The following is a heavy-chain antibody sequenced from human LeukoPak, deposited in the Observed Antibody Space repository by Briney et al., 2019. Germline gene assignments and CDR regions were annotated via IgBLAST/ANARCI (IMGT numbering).Heavy chain of an antibody. J-gene: IGHJ4*02. V-gene: IGHV4-59*08. CDR1: GGSISSYY. D-gene: IGHD1-1*01. CDR3: ARHSAGTTQDY. Sequence: SETLSLTCTVSGGSISSYYWSWIRQPPGKGLEWIGFISYSGSTNYNPSLKSRVTMSLDTSKNQFSLNLSSVTAADTAVYYCARHSAGTTQDYWGQGTLVTVSS. CDR2: ISYSGST.